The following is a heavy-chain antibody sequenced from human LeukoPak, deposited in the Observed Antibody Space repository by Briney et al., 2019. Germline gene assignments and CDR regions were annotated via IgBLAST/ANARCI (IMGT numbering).Heavy chain of an antibody. D-gene: IGHD6-19*01. J-gene: IGHJ6*02. Sequence: NPSQTLSLTCTVSGGSISSGGYYWSWIRQHPGKGLEWIGYIYYSGSTYYNPSLKSRVTISVDASKNQFSLKLSSVTAADTAVYYCARGLSGWYYYYGMDVWGQGTTVTVSS. CDR3: ARGLSGWYYYYGMDV. CDR2: IYYSGST. V-gene: IGHV4-31*03. CDR1: GGSISSGGYY.